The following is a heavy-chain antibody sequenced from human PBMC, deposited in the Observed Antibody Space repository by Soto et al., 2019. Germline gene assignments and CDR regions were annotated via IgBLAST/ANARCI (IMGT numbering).Heavy chain of an antibody. Sequence: GGSLRLSCAASGFTFSSYGMHWVRQAPGKGLEWVAVISYDGSNKYYADSVKGRFTISRDNSKNTLYLQMNSLRAEDTAVYYCAKAMSGYDPAFDYWGQGTLVTVSS. D-gene: IGHD5-12*01. CDR2: ISYDGSNK. CDR3: AKAMSGYDPAFDY. V-gene: IGHV3-30*18. J-gene: IGHJ4*02. CDR1: GFTFSSYG.